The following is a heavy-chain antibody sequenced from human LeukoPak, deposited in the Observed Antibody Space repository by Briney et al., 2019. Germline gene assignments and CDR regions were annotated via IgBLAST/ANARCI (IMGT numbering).Heavy chain of an antibody. V-gene: IGHV1-69*04. CDR1: GGTFSSYA. D-gene: IGHD2-2*01. J-gene: IGHJ5*02. CDR3: ARDRARGDIVAVPAGLNP. Sequence: SVKVSCKASGGTFSSYAISWVRQAPGQGLEWMGRIIPILGIANYAQKFQGRVTITADKSTSTAYMELSSLRSEDTAVYYCARDRARGDIVAVPAGLNPWGQGTLVTVSS. CDR2: IIPILGIA.